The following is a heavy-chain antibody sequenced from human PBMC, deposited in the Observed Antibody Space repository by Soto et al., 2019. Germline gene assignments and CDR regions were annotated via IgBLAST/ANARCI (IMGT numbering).Heavy chain of an antibody. D-gene: IGHD1-26*01. J-gene: IGHJ4*02. Sequence: QVQLVQSGAEVKKPGASVKVSCKASGYTFTSYAMHWVRQAPGQRLEWMGWINAGNGNTKYSQKFQGRVTITRDTPAGTADMGLSSLRSEDTAVYYCARGLGIYFFDYLGPGTLVTFSS. CDR1: GYTFTSYA. CDR2: INAGNGNT. CDR3: ARGLGIYFFDY. V-gene: IGHV1-3*01.